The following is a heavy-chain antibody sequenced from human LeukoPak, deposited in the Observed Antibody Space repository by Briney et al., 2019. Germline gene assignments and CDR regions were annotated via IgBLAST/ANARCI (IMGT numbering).Heavy chain of an antibody. Sequence: SETLSLTCAVYGGSFSGYYWSWIRQPPGKGLEWIGEINHSGSTNYNPSLKSRVTISVDTSKNQFSLKLSSVTAADTAVYYCARLQTYYDFWSGAGYGMDVWGQGTTVTVSS. CDR2: INHSGST. V-gene: IGHV4-34*01. CDR1: GGSFSGYY. J-gene: IGHJ6*02. D-gene: IGHD3-3*01. CDR3: ARLQTYYDFWSGAGYGMDV.